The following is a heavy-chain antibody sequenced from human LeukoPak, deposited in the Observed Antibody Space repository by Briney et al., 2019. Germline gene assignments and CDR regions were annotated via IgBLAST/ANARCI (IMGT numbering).Heavy chain of an antibody. V-gene: IGHV5-51*01. J-gene: IGHJ4*02. Sequence: IGXXXQXPXXXXECMGIIYPGDSDTRYSPSFQGQVTISADKSISTAYLQWSSLKASDTAMYYCARFRSSSSWDFWGQGTLVTVSS. D-gene: IGHD6-6*01. CDR3: ARFRSSSSWDF. CDR2: IYPGDSDT.